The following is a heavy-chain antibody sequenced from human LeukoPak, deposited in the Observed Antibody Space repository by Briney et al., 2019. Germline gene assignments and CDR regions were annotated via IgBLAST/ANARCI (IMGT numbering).Heavy chain of an antibody. CDR2: ISSSSSYI. CDR3: AREWLRLPDY. J-gene: IGHJ4*02. D-gene: IGHD5-12*01. V-gene: IGHV3-21*01. CDR1: GFTFSSYS. Sequence: GGSLRLSCAASGFTFSSYSMNWVRQAPGKGLEWVSSISSSSSYIYYAGSVKGRFTISRDNAKNSLYLQMNSLRAEDTAVYYCAREWLRLPDYWGRGTLVTVTS.